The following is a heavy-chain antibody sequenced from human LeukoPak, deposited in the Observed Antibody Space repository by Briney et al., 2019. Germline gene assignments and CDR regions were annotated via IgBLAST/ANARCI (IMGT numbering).Heavy chain of an antibody. J-gene: IGHJ6*02. Sequence: SETLSLTCTGSGVSISSYYWSWIRLPAGKGLECILRIYNSGNINYNPSLESRVTMSVDTSKNQVSLRLRSVTAADTAVYYCARDDLPYSVQHGMDVWGQGTTVTVSS. D-gene: IGHD3/OR15-3a*01. CDR2: IYNSGNI. CDR1: GVSISSYY. V-gene: IGHV4-4*07. CDR3: ARDDLPYSVQHGMDV.